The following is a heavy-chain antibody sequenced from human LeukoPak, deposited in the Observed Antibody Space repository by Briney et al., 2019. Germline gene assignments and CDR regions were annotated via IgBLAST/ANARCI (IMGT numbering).Heavy chain of an antibody. Sequence: SETLSLTCTVSGGSITTYYWSWIRQPPGRGLEWIGNIYYSGNTNYNPSLTSRVTISLDTSKNQFSLQLNSVTAADTAVYYCARDPRGYLNWFDPWGQGTLVTVSS. V-gene: IGHV4-59*12. D-gene: IGHD3-22*01. CDR2: IYYSGNT. CDR3: ARDPRGYLNWFDP. CDR1: GGSITTYY. J-gene: IGHJ5*02.